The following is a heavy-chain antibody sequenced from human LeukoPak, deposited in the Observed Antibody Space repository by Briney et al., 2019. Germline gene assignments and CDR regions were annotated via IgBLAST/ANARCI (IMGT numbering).Heavy chain of an antibody. J-gene: IGHJ4*02. CDR2: ISSSSSYI. V-gene: IGHV3-21*01. Sequence: GESLRLSCAASGFTFSSYSMNWVRQAPGKGLEWVSSISSSSSYIYYADSVKGRFTISRDNAKNSLYLQMNSLRAEDTAVYYCARAPDTYYYDSSGYDYWGQGTLVTVSS. CDR3: ARAPDTYYYDSSGYDY. D-gene: IGHD3-22*01. CDR1: GFTFSSYS.